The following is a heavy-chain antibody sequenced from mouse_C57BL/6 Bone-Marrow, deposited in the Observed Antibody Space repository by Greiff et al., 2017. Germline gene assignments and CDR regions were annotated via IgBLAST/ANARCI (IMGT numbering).Heavy chain of an antibody. D-gene: IGHD1-1*02. CDR2: IYPRSGNP. V-gene: IGHV1-81*01. J-gene: IGHJ4*01. CDR3: ARRGVGSLSYAMDY. Sequence: QVQLQQSGAELARPGASVKLSCKASGYTFTSYGISWVKQRTGQGLEWIGEIYPRSGNPYYNEKFKGKATLTADKSSSTAYMELRSRTSEDSTIYFCARRGVGSLSYAMDYWGQGTSVTVSS. CDR1: GYTFTSYG.